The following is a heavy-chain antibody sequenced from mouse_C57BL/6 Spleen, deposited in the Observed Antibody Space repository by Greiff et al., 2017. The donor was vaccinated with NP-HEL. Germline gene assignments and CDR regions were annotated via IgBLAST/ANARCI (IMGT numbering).Heavy chain of an antibody. V-gene: IGHV1-69*01. CDR1: GYTFTSYW. CDR2: IDPSDSYT. J-gene: IGHJ3*01. D-gene: IGHD3-2*02. CDR3: ARGTDQATWFAY. Sequence: QVQLQQPGAELVMPGASVKLSCKASGYTFTSYWMHWVKQRPGQGLEWIGEIDPSDSYTNYNQKFKGKSTLTVDKSSSTAYMQLSSLTSEDSAVYYGARGTDQATWFAYWGQGTLVTVSA.